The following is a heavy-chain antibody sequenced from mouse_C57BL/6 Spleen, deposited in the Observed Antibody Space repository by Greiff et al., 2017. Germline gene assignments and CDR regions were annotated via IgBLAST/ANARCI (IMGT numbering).Heavy chain of an antibody. CDR2: IGPSDSYT. CDR3: ARYNYGSSYPFAY. CDR1: GYTFTSYW. D-gene: IGHD1-1*01. J-gene: IGHJ3*01. Sequence: VQLQQSGAELVKPGASVKLSCKASGYTFTSYWMQWVQQRPGQGLEWIGEIGPSDSYTNYNQKFKGTATVTVDTSSCTAYMQLSSLTSEDSAVYYCARYNYGSSYPFAYWGQGTLVTVSA. V-gene: IGHV1-50*01.